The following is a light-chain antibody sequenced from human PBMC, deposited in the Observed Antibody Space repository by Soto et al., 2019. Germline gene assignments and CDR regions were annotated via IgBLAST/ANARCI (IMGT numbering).Light chain of an antibody. J-gene: IGKJ1*01. Sequence: VMTDAPDKLAVPGGGRATLSCRASQSVGPNLVWYQQKFGQAPRLLIYGVSTRATGVPARFSGSGHGTEFTLTLRTLQPEDSAVYYCHQYNNWPSWMCGQGTKVDIK. CDR3: HQYNNWPSWM. CDR1: QSVGPN. CDR2: GVS. V-gene: IGKV3-15*01.